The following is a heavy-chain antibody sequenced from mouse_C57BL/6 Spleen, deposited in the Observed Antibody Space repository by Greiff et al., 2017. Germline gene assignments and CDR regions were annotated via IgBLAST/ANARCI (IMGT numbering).Heavy chain of an antibody. J-gene: IGHJ1*03. CDR3: ARKGNYGWYFDV. D-gene: IGHD2-1*01. Sequence: DVQLVESGPGLVKPSQSLSLTCSVTGYSITSGYYWNWIRQFPGNKLEWMGYISYDGSNNYNPSLKNRISITRDTSKNQFFLKLNSVTTEDTATYYCARKGNYGWYFDVWGTGTTVTVSS. CDR1: GYSITSGYY. CDR2: ISYDGSN. V-gene: IGHV3-6*01.